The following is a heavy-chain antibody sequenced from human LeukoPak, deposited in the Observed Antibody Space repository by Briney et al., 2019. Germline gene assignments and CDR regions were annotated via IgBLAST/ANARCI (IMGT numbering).Heavy chain of an antibody. J-gene: IGHJ4*02. Sequence: GASVKVSCKASGYTFTGYYMHWVRQAPGQGLEWMGWINPNSGGTNYAQKFRGRVTMTRDTSISTAYMELSRLRSDDTAVYYCARGGGYCSGGSCYSARYFDYWGQGTLVTVS. CDR2: INPNSGGT. D-gene: IGHD2-15*01. CDR1: GYTFTGYY. V-gene: IGHV1-2*02. CDR3: ARGGGYCSGGSCYSARYFDY.